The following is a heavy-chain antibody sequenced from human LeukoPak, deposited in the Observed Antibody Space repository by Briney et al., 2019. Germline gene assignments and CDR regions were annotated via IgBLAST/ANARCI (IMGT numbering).Heavy chain of an antibody. CDR3: ARDGNYYDTSGYYRNFDY. V-gene: IGHV3-23*01. Sequence: PGGSLRLSCAGSGFTFSSYAMTWVRQAPGKGLEWVSAISSSGGSTYYADSVKGRFTISRDNSKNTLYLQMNSLRAEDTAVYYCARDGNYYDTSGYYRNFDYWGQGTLVTVSS. CDR1: GFTFSSYA. CDR2: ISSSGGST. J-gene: IGHJ4*02. D-gene: IGHD3-22*01.